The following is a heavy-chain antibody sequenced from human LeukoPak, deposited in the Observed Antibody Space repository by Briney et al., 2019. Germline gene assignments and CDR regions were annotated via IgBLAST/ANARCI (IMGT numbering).Heavy chain of an antibody. CDR1: GFTFSSYA. CDR2: ISGSGGST. Sequence: GGSLRLSCAASGFTFSSYAMSWVRQAPGKGLEWVSGISGSGGSTFYADSVKGRFTISRDNSKNMLYLQMNSLRAEDTAVYYCAKDNKKTPMDVWGKGTTVTVSS. J-gene: IGHJ6*03. CDR3: AKDNKKTPMDV. D-gene: IGHD2/OR15-2a*01. V-gene: IGHV3-23*01.